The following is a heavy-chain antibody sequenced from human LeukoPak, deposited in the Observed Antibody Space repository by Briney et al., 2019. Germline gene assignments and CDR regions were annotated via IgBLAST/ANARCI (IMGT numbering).Heavy chain of an antibody. Sequence: GGSLRLSCVASGFTFSSYAMHWVRQAPGKGLEWVAVISYDGSNKYYADSVKGRFTISRDNAKNSLYLQMNSLRAEDTAIYYCARRDTESYYYYMDVWGRGTTVTVSS. V-gene: IGHV3-30-3*01. CDR2: ISYDGSNK. CDR1: GFTFSSYA. J-gene: IGHJ6*03. D-gene: IGHD5-24*01. CDR3: ARRDTESYYYYMDV.